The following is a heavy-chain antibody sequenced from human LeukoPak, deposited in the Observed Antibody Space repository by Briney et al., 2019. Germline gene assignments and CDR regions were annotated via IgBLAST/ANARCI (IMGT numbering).Heavy chain of an antibody. J-gene: IGHJ4*02. CDR3: ARCIAGITVDGRYFDY. Sequence: GESLKISCKGSGYTFTNYWIGWVRQMPEKGLEWMGIIYPGDSDTRYSPSFQGQVTISADKSISTAYLQWSSLQASDTAMYYCARCIAGITVDGRYFDYWGQGTLVTVSS. D-gene: IGHD6-19*01. CDR2: IYPGDSDT. CDR1: GYTFTNYW. V-gene: IGHV5-51*01.